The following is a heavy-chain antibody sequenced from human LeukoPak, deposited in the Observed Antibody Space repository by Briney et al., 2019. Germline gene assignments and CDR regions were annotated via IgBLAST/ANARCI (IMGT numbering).Heavy chain of an antibody. D-gene: IGHD4-11*01. CDR1: GYIFTDYA. CDR2: MNAGNGNT. Sequence: ASVKVSCKASGYIFTDYAIHWLRQAPGQRPEWMGWMNAGNGNTKYSQKFQGRITLIRDTSAATAYMELSSLRSDDTAVYYCARDDNYGIFVNVDYWGQGTLVTVSS. V-gene: IGHV1-3*01. J-gene: IGHJ4*02. CDR3: ARDDNYGIFVNVDY.